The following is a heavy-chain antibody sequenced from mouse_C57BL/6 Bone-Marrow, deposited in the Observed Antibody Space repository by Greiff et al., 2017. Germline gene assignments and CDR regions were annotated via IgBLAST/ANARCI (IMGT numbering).Heavy chain of an antibody. V-gene: IGHV1-15*01. CDR3: TRLNWYYFDY. CDR1: GYTFTDYE. J-gene: IGHJ2*01. Sequence: QVQLQQSGAELVRPGASVTLSCKASGYTFTDYEMHWVKQTPVHGLEWIGAIDPETGGTAYNQKFKGKAILTADKSSSTAYMELRSLTSEDSAVYCCTRLNWYYFDYWGQGTTLTVSS. CDR2: IDPETGGT. D-gene: IGHD4-1*01.